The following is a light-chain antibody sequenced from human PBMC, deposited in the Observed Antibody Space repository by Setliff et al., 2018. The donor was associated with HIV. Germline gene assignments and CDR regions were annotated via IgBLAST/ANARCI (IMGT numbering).Light chain of an antibody. J-gene: IGLJ2*01. V-gene: IGLV7-46*01. CDR3: LLSYSGARV. CDR2: DTS. CDR1: LGTVTSSHY. Sequence: QAVVTQEPSVTVSPGGTVTLTCDSSLGTVTSSHYPYWLQQKPGQAPRTLIYDTSDKHSWTPARFSGSLLGGKPALTLSGAQPEDEAEYYCLLSYSGARVFGGGTKVT.